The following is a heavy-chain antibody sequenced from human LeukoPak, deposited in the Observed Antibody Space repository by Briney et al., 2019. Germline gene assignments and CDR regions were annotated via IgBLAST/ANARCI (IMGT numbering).Heavy chain of an antibody. Sequence: LPGGSLRLSCAASGFTFSSYAMSWVRQAPGKGLEWVSAISGSGGSTYYADSVKGRFTISRDNSKNTLYLQMNSLRADDTAIYYCAKDRAIFAHYFDSWGQGTLVTVSS. CDR1: GFTFSSYA. V-gene: IGHV3-23*01. D-gene: IGHD3-9*01. CDR3: AKDRAIFAHYFDS. CDR2: ISGSGGST. J-gene: IGHJ4*02.